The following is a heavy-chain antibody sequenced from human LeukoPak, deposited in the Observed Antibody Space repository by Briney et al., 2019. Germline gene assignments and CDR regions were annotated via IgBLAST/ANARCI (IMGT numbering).Heavy chain of an antibody. CDR2: IYYSGST. CDR3: ARVNYYDSSSGSDTLYYFDY. Sequence: SETLSLTCTVSGGSISSSSYYWGWIRQPPGKGLEWIGRIYYSGSTYYNPSLKSRATISVDTSKNQFSLKLSSVTAADTAVYYCARVNYYDSSSGSDTLYYFDYWGQGTLVTVSS. V-gene: IGHV4-39*07. J-gene: IGHJ4*02. D-gene: IGHD3-22*01. CDR1: GGSISSSSYY.